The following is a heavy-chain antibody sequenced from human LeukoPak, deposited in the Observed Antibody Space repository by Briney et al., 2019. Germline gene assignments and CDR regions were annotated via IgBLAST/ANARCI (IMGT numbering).Heavy chain of an antibody. CDR3: ARDRRRNYYDSSGYDY. Sequence: ASVKVSCKASGYTFTTYYMHWVRQAPGQGLEWMGIINPSGGSTSYAQKFQGRVTMTRDTSTSTVYMELSSLRSEDTAVYYCARDRRRNYYDSSGYDYWGQGTLVTVSS. CDR2: INPSGGST. CDR1: GYTFTTYY. V-gene: IGHV1-46*01. D-gene: IGHD3-22*01. J-gene: IGHJ4*02.